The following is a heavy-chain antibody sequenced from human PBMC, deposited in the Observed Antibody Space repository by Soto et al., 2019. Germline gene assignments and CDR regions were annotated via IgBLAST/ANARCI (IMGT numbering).Heavy chain of an antibody. Sequence: GGSLRLSCAASGFIFSDYYMDWVRQIPGKGLEWVGRSRNKANNYNPEYAPSVKGRFSISRDGSKDSMDLQMNSLRTEDTGDYYCARDTRGRYDYWGQGAPVPVSS. D-gene: IGHD1-26*01. CDR1: GFIFSDYY. V-gene: IGHV3-72*01. CDR2: SRNKANNYNP. CDR3: ARDTRGRYDY. J-gene: IGHJ4*02.